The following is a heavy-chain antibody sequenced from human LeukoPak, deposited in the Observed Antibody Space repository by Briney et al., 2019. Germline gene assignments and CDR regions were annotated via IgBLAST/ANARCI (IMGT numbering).Heavy chain of an antibody. V-gene: IGHV4-34*01. CDR2: INHSGST. J-gene: IGHJ4*02. Sequence: SETLSLTCAVSGGSFSGYYWRWIRQPPGKGLEWVGDINHSGSTNYNPSLKSRVTISVDTSKNQFSLKLSSETAADTAVYYCARGKDYYDSSGYLNYWGQGTLVTVSS. D-gene: IGHD3-22*01. CDR3: ARGKDYYDSSGYLNY. CDR1: GGSFSGYY.